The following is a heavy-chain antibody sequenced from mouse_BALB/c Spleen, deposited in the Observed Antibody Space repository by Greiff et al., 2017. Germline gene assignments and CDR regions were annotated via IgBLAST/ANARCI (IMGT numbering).Heavy chain of an antibody. CDR3: ARGGYYGSSYWYFDV. D-gene: IGHD1-1*01. V-gene: IGHV1-67*01. CDR1: SYTFTDYA. J-gene: IGHJ1*01. CDR2: ISTYYGNT. Sequence: QVQLQQSGPELVRPGVSVKISCKGSSYTFTDYAMHWVKQSHAKSLEWIGVISTYYGNTNYNQKFKGKATMTVDKSSSTAYMELARLTSEDSAVYYCARGGYYGSSYWYFDVWGAGTTVTVSS.